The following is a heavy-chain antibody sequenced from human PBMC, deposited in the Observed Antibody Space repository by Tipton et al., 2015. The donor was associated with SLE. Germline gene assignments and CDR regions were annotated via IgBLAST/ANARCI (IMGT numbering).Heavy chain of an antibody. CDR1: NESFRDYY. V-gene: IGHV4-34*01. Sequence: TLSLTCTVYNESFRDYYWSWIRQPPGKGLEWIGEINKNGGTNFAPSLKSRVSMSIDRSKNQFSLKLNSVTAADTAVYYCARADGATGLDYWGQGTLVTVSS. CDR3: ARADGATGLDY. CDR2: INKNGGT. D-gene: IGHD5-12*01. J-gene: IGHJ4*02.